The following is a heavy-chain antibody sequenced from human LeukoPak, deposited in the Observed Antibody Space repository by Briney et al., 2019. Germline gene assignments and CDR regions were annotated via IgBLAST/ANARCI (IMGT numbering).Heavy chain of an antibody. J-gene: IGHJ4*02. CDR3: ASRGDYGFDY. Sequence: SETLSLTCAVYGGSFSGYYWSWIRQPPGKGLEWIGEINHSGSTNYNPSLKSRVTISVDTSKNQFSLKLSSATAADTAVYYCASRGDYGFDYWGQGTLVTVSS. CDR2: INHSGST. D-gene: IGHD4-17*01. CDR1: GGSFSGYY. V-gene: IGHV4-34*01.